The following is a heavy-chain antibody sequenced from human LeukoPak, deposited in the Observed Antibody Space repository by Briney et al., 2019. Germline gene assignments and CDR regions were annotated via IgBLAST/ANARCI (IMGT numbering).Heavy chain of an antibody. V-gene: IGHV3-48*01. CDR3: ARGGYCSGGTCYGAGWFDP. Sequence: AGSLRLSCAASGFTVSSYNMNWVRQPPGKGLEWISYISSRGSTIYYADSVKGRFTISRDNAKNSLYLQMNSLRADDTAVYYCARGGYCSGGTCYGAGWFDPWGQGTLVAVSS. J-gene: IGHJ5*02. CDR1: GFTVSSYN. D-gene: IGHD2-15*01. CDR2: ISSRGSTI.